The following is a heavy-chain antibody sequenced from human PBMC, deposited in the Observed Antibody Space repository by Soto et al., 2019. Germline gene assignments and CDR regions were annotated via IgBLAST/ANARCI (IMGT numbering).Heavy chain of an antibody. V-gene: IGHV1-69*01. J-gene: IGHJ5*02. Sequence: QVQLVQSGAEVKKPGPSVKVSCKASGGTFSSYAISWVRQAPGQGLEWMGGIIPIFGTENYAQKFQGRVTNTADESTRTDYMELSRLRSEDTAVYYCARSSNGHGWWFDPWGQGTLVTVSS. CDR2: IIPIFGTE. D-gene: IGHD2-8*01. CDR1: GGTFSSYA. CDR3: ARSSNGHGWWFDP.